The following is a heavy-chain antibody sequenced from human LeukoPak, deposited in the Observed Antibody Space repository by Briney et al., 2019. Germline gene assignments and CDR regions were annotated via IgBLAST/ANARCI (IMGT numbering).Heavy chain of an antibody. CDR3: ARQVTRYSSVWGGSNYYMDV. CDR1: GYSFTSYW. Sequence: GESLKISCKGSGYSFTSYWIGWVRRLPGKGLEWMGIIYPGDSDTRYSPSFQGQVTISADKSISTAYLQWSSLKASDTAMYYCARQVTRYSSVWGGSNYYMDVWGKGTTVTVSS. D-gene: IGHD5-18*01. CDR2: IYPGDSDT. J-gene: IGHJ6*03. V-gene: IGHV5-51*01.